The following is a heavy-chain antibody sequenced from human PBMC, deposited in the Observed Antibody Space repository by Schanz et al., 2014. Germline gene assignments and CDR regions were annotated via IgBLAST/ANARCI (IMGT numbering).Heavy chain of an antibody. Sequence: QGQLVQSGAEVKKPGASVKVSCKASGYTFTSYGITWVRQAPGQALEWMGWISAYNGHTTYAQKFQGSVTMTRDTSLQTADMKITDLKVEDAALCYSAIRYADRALWGQGTLIAVSS. CDR3: AIRYADRAL. D-gene: IGHD3-16*01. J-gene: IGHJ4*02. CDR1: GYTFTSYG. CDR2: ISAYNGHT. V-gene: IGHV1-18*01.